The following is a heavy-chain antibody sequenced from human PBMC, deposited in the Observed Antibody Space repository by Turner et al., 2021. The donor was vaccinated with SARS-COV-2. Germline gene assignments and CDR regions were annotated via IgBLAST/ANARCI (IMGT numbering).Heavy chain of an antibody. CDR1: GGSVTTGFYF. J-gene: IGHJ2*01. CDR3: ATKTHCGSDCYSKYFDL. Sequence: QLKLEASAPGLVKASEPLSLPCGVAGGSVTTGFYFWGWVRQAPGRGLEWIASMSYSEMTYHNPSLRSRVSISKDTSKNQFSLRLTSLTAADTAIYYCATKTHCGSDCYSKYFDLWGRGTPVTVAS. D-gene: IGHD2-21*02. CDR2: MSYSEMT. V-gene: IGHV4-39*01.